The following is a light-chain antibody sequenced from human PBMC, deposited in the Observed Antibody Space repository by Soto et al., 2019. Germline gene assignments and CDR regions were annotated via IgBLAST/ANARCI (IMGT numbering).Light chain of an antibody. J-gene: IGLJ2*01. CDR1: SSDIGGYDY. CDR2: DVN. CDR3: TSYASGSSHVV. Sequence: QSALTQPASVSGSPGQSITLSCTGTSSDIGGYDYVSWYQRHPGKAPKLIIYDVNNRPSGVSNRFSCSKSGNTASLTISGLQDADEADYYCTSYASGSSHVVFGGGTKLTVL. V-gene: IGLV2-14*01.